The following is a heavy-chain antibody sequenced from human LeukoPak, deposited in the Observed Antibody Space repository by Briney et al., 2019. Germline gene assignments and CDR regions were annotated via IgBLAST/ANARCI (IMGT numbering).Heavy chain of an antibody. CDR3: ARRRKDLNWFDP. Sequence: PSETLSLTCTVSGGSIRSSYYYWGWIRQSPGKGLEWITLINYSGHTFYNPSLRSRVTISVDMPKNQFSLNLNSVTAADTAVYYCARRRKDLNWFDPWGQGTLVTVSS. V-gene: IGHV4-39*01. CDR2: INYSGHT. CDR1: GGSIRSSYYY. J-gene: IGHJ5*02.